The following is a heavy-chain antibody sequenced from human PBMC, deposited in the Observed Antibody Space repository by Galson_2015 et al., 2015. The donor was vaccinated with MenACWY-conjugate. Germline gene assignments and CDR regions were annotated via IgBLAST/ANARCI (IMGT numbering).Heavy chain of an antibody. CDR1: GFTFSGSA. V-gene: IGHV3-73*01. Sequence: SLRLSCAASGFTFSGSAMHWVRQASGKGLEWVGRIRSKANSYATAYAASVKGRFTISRDDSKNTAYLQMNSLKTEDTAVYYCTRRLPDYYDSSGYYAWGQGTLV. CDR2: IRSKANSYAT. D-gene: IGHD3-22*01. CDR3: TRRLPDYYDSSGYYA. J-gene: IGHJ5*02.